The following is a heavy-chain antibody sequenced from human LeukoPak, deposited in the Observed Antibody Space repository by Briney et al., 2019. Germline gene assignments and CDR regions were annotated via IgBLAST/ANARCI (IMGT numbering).Heavy chain of an antibody. J-gene: IGHJ4*02. D-gene: IGHD1-26*01. V-gene: IGHV3-30-3*01. Sequence: GRSLRLSCAASGFTFSSYAMHWVRQAPGKGLEWVAVISYDGSNKYYADSVKGRFTISRDNAKNSLYLQMNSLRAEDTAVYYCARSRGSYWGQGTLVTVSS. CDR2: ISYDGSNK. CDR1: GFTFSSYA. CDR3: ARSRGSY.